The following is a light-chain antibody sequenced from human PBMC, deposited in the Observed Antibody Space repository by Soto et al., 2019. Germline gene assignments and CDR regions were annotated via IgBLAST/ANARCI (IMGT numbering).Light chain of an antibody. CDR2: DVS. V-gene: IGLV2-14*01. CDR1: SSDVGGYNY. Sequence: QSALTQPASVSGSPGQSITISCTGTSSDVGGYNYVSWYQQHPGKAPKLMIYDVSNRPSGVSNRFSGSKSGNTASLTISGLQAEDEADYYCSSHTSSSTPLYVFGTGTKVTVL. CDR3: SSHTSSSTPLYV. J-gene: IGLJ1*01.